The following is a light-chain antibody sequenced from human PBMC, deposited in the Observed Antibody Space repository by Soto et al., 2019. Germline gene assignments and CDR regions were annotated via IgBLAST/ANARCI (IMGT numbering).Light chain of an antibody. CDR1: SGDVGAYKY. Sequence: QSALTQPRSVSGSPGQSVTISCTGSSGDVGAYKYVSWYQQQPDRAPRLILYDVTKRPSGVPDRFSGSKSGNTASLNLSGLQPEDEDDYYCCSYAGRQRLFGGGTKGTVL. V-gene: IGLV2-11*01. CDR3: CSYAGRQRL. J-gene: IGLJ3*02. CDR2: DVT.